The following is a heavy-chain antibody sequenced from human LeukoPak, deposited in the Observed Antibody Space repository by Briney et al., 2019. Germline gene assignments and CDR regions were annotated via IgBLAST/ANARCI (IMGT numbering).Heavy chain of an antibody. J-gene: IGHJ4*02. V-gene: IGHV3-7*01. CDR1: GFTFSSYS. CDR3: ARNSGWSVDY. Sequence: GGSLRLSCAASGFTFSSYSMSWVRQTPGKGLEWVANIKQDGSEQYYVDSMEGRFTVSRDNAKNSLSLQMNSLRADDTAVYYCARNSGWSVDYWGQGALVTVS. CDR2: IKQDGSEQ. D-gene: IGHD6-19*01.